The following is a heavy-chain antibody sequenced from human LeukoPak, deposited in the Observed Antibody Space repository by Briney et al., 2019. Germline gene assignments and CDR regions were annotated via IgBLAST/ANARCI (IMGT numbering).Heavy chain of an antibody. V-gene: IGHV4-39*01. CDR3: ARRSYYYDSSGYNEKFDY. J-gene: IGHJ4*02. CDR1: GGFISSSSYY. CDR2: IYYSGSI. Sequence: SETLSLTCTVSGGFISSSSYYCGWIRQPPGKGLEWIGSIYYSGSIYYNPSLKSRVTISVDTSKNQFSLKLSSVTAADTAVYYCARRSYYYDSSGYNEKFDYWGQGTLVTVSS. D-gene: IGHD3-22*01.